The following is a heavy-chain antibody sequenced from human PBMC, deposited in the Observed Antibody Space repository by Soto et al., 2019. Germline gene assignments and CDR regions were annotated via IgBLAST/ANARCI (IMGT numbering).Heavy chain of an antibody. CDR1: GYTFTSYA. Sequence: QVQLVQSGAEVKKPGASVTVSCKASGYTFTSYAMHWVRQAPGQRLEWMGWINAGNGNTKYSQKFQGRVTITRDTSASTAYMELSSLRSEDTAVYYCARDSLPPIVGATPFDYWGQGTLVTVSS. D-gene: IGHD1-26*01. J-gene: IGHJ4*02. CDR2: INAGNGNT. CDR3: ARDSLPPIVGATPFDY. V-gene: IGHV1-3*01.